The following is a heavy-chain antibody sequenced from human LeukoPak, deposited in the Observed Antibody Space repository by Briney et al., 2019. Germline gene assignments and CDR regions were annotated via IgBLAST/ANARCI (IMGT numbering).Heavy chain of an antibody. CDR2: IIPIFGTA. Sequence: SVKVSCKASGGTFSSYAISWVRQAPGQGLEWMGGIIPIFGTANYAQKFQGRVTITTDESTSTAYMELSSLRSEDTAVYYCARDGGSGYDYTRGYALDIWGQGTMVTVSS. CDR3: ARDGGSGYDYTRGYALDI. CDR1: GGTFSSYA. J-gene: IGHJ3*02. V-gene: IGHV1-69*05. D-gene: IGHD5-12*01.